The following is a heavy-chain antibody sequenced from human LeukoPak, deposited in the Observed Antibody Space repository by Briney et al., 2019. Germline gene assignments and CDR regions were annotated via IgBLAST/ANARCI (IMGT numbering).Heavy chain of an antibody. Sequence: SETLSLTCIVSGDSISSYYWSWIRQPAGKGLEWIGRIYTTGSTFYNPSLKSRVTMSVDTSKNQFSLKLTSVTAADTAVYYCARGSRYSGSWGAFDYWGQGTPVTASS. J-gene: IGHJ4*02. D-gene: IGHD6-13*01. CDR1: GDSISSYY. CDR2: IYTTGST. V-gene: IGHV4-4*07. CDR3: ARGSRYSGSWGAFDY.